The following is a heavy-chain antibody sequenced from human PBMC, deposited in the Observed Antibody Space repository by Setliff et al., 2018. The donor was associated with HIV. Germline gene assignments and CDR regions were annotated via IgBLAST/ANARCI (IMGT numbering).Heavy chain of an antibody. CDR3: AGGLHYGLGKFGY. CDR2: ISYTGST. V-gene: IGHV4-59*01. Sequence: SETLSLTCTVSGGSISNYYWSWLRQPPGKGLEWIGYISYTGSTNYNPSLKSRVTISVDMSKNQFSLKLSSVTAADTAVYYCAGGLHYGLGKFGYWGQGTLVTVSS. CDR1: GGSISNYY. J-gene: IGHJ4*02. D-gene: IGHD3-10*01.